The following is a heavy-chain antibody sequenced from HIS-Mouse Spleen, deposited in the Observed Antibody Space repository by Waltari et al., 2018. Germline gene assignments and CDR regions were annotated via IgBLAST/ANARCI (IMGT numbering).Heavy chain of an antibody. D-gene: IGHD2-21*02. CDR3: ARKRTASGWFDP. J-gene: IGHJ5*02. Sequence: QLQLQESGPGLVKPSETLSLTCTVAGGSISSSSYSWGWIRHPPGKGLEWIGSIYYSGSTYYNPSLKSRVTISVDTSKNQFSLKLSSVTAADTAVYYCARKRTASGWFDPWGQGTLVTVSS. CDR1: GGSISSSSYS. V-gene: IGHV4-39*01. CDR2: IYYSGST.